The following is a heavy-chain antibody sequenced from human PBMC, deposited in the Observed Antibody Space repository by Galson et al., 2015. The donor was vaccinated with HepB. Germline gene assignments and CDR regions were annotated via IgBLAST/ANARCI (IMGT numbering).Heavy chain of an antibody. J-gene: IGHJ4*02. V-gene: IGHV3-30-3*01. CDR3: ARGSYGVSYSYAIGPLDY. D-gene: IGHD5-18*01. CDR1: GFTFSSYA. CDR2: ITYDGSNK. Sequence: SLRLSCAASGFTFSSYAMHWVRQAPGKGLEWVAVITYDGSNKYYADSVKGRFTISRDNSKNTLYLQMNSLRAEDTAVYYCARGSYGVSYSYAIGPLDYWGQGTLVTVSS.